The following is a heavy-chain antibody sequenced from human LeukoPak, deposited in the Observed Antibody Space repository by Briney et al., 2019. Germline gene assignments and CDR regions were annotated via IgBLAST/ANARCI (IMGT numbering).Heavy chain of an antibody. CDR2: INSDGSTT. Sequence: GGSLRLSCAASGLTFSSYGMHWVRQGPGKGLVWVSRINSDGSTTNYADSVKGRFTISRDNAKNTLYSQMNSLRAEDTAVYYCVRVDGGYWGQGTLVTVSS. CDR1: GLTFSSYG. CDR3: VRVDGGY. V-gene: IGHV3-74*01. J-gene: IGHJ4*02. D-gene: IGHD3-16*01.